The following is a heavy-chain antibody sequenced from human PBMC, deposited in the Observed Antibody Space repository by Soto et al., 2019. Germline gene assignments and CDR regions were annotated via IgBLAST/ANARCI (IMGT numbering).Heavy chain of an antibody. CDR3: ARHTMTAVTTFDH. V-gene: IGHV4-39*01. Sequence: QLQLQESGPGLVKPSETLSLTCTVSGASISTLTYNWGWIRQPPGKGLEWIGNIYYSGSPYYNPSLKGRVTISVDTPKNQFSLRLRSVTAADTALYFCARHTMTAVTTFDHWGQGTLVTVSS. D-gene: IGHD4-17*01. CDR1: GASISTLTYN. CDR2: IYYSGSP. J-gene: IGHJ4*02.